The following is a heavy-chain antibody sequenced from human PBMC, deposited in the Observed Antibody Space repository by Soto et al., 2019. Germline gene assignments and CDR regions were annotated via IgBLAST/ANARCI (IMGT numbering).Heavy chain of an antibody. CDR2: IYHSGST. J-gene: IGHJ3*02. V-gene: IGHV4-4*02. Sequence: QVQLQESGPGLVKPSGTLSLTCAVSGGSISSSNWWSWVRQPPGQGLEWIGEIYHSGSTNYNPSLKSRVTRSVNNYKNQLSLKLSSVTAADTAVYYCARDPPREGYSHHAFDIWGQGTMVTVSS. CDR1: GGSISSSNW. D-gene: IGHD5-18*01. CDR3: ARDPPREGYSHHAFDI.